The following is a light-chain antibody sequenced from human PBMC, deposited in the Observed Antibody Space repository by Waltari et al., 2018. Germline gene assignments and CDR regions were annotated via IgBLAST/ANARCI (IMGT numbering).Light chain of an antibody. CDR1: QSLLYKSNNKNY. CDR2: WAS. V-gene: IGKV4-1*01. J-gene: IGKJ1*01. CDR3: QQYYSTTWT. Sequence: DIVMTQSPDSLAVSLGERATINCQSSQSLLYKSNNKNYLAWYQQKPGQPPKLLIYWASTRKSGVPDRFSGSGSGTDFTLTISSLQAEDVAVYYCQQYYSTTWTFGQGTKVEVK.